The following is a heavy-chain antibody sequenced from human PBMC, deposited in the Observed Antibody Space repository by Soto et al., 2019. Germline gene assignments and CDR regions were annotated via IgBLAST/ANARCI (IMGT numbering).Heavy chain of an antibody. CDR3: ARAISNYYDSSGEQMGFDY. J-gene: IGHJ4*02. Sequence: SETLSLTCAVSGGSISSGGYSWSWIRQPPGKGLEWIGYIYHSGSTYYNPSLKSRVTISVDRSKNQFSLKLSSVTAADTAVYYCARAISNYYDSSGEQMGFDYWGQGTLVTVSS. D-gene: IGHD3-22*01. CDR1: GGSISSGGYS. V-gene: IGHV4-30-2*01. CDR2: IYHSGST.